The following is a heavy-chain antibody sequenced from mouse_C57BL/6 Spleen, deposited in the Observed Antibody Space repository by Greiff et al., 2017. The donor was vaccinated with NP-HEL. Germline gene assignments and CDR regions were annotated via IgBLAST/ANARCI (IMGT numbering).Heavy chain of an antibody. J-gene: IGHJ1*03. V-gene: IGHV1-39*01. CDR1: GYSFTDYN. D-gene: IGHD1-1*01. Sequence: ESGYSFTDYNMNWVKQSNGKSLEWIGVINPNYGTTSYNQKFKGKATLTVDQSSSTAYMQLNSLTSEDSAVYYCARGNYYGSSGWYFDVWGTGTTVTVSS. CDR2: INPNYGTT. CDR3: ARGNYYGSSGWYFDV.